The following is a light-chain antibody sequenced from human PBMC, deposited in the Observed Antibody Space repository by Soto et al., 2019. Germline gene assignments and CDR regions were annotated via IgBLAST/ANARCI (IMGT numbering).Light chain of an antibody. V-gene: IGLV2-14*02. CDR1: SSDVGNYNL. CDR3: SSYTNSDTWV. Sequence: QSALTQPASVSGAPGQSITISCTGPSSDVGNYNLVSWYQQHPGKAPKLIIYEGSKRPSGVSNRFSGSRSGNTASLTISGLQAEDEADYYCSSYTNSDTWVFGGGTQLTVL. J-gene: IGLJ3*02. CDR2: EGS.